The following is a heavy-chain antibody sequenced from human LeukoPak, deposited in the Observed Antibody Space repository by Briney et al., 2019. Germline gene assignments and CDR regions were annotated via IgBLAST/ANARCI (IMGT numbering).Heavy chain of an antibody. Sequence: SETLSLTCSVSGVSIRSNYWNWIRQPPGKGLEWIGYIYHSGRTTYNPSLKSRVTISVDTSKNQFSLKLNSVTAADTAVYFCARAVRNNYYYYYMDVWGKGTTVTVSS. CDR3: ARAVRNNYYYYYMDV. CDR1: GVSIRSNY. CDR2: IYHSGRT. J-gene: IGHJ6*03. V-gene: IGHV4-59*01.